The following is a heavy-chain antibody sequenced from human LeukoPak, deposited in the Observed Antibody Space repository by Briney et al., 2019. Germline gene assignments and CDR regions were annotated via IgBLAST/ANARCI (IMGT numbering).Heavy chain of an antibody. J-gene: IGHJ1*01. CDR1: GFTFSSYA. V-gene: IGHV3-23*01. Sequence: GGSLRLSCAASGFTFSSYAMSWVRQAPGKGLEWVSTISGSGAYTYYADSVKGRFTISRDNSKNTLYLQMNSLRAEDTAVYYCAKYFASGSYYKLPPWGQGTLVTVSS. CDR2: ISGSGAYT. D-gene: IGHD3-10*01. CDR3: AKYFASGSYYKLPP.